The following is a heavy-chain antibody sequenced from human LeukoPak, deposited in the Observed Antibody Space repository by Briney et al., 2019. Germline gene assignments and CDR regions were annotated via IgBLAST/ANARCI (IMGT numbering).Heavy chain of an antibody. CDR1: GGSISSYY. Sequence: PSETLSLTCTVSGGSISSYYWSWIRQSAGKGLEWIGRIYTSGSTNYNRSLKSRVTMSVDTSKNQFSLKLSSVTAADTAVYYCARDLARRNMVVVPAAIHGWFDPWGQGTLVTVSS. CDR2: IYTSGST. D-gene: IGHD2-2*02. V-gene: IGHV4-4*07. J-gene: IGHJ5*02. CDR3: ARDLARRNMVVVPAAIHGWFDP.